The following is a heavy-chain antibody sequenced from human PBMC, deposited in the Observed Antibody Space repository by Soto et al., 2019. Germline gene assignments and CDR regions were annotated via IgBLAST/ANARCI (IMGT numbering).Heavy chain of an antibody. CDR2: IYHSGST. CDR1: SGSISSSNW. CDR3: ARVRGYCSSTSCSYYYYMDV. V-gene: IGHV4-4*02. Sequence: PSETLSLTCAVASGSISSSNWWSWVRQPPGRGLEWIGEIYHSGSTNYNPSLKSRVTISVDKSKNQFSLKLSSVTAADTAVYYWARVRGYCSSTSCSYYYYMDVWGKGTTVTVSS. J-gene: IGHJ6*03. D-gene: IGHD2-2*01.